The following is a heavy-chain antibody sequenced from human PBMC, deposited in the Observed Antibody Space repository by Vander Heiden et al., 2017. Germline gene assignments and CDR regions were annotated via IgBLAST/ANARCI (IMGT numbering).Heavy chain of an antibody. D-gene: IGHD3-22*01. V-gene: IGHV3-15*07. CDR1: GFTFSIAL. J-gene: IGHJ4*02. Sequence: EVQLVESGGGLVKPGGSLRLSCAASGFTFSIALMNWVRQAPGKGLEWVGRIKSKTDGGTTDYAAPVKGRFTISRDDSKNTLYLQMNSLKTEDTAVYYCTTDNYDSSGYYSEISDYWGQGTLVTVSS. CDR2: IKSKTDGGTT. CDR3: TTDNYDSSGYYSEISDY.